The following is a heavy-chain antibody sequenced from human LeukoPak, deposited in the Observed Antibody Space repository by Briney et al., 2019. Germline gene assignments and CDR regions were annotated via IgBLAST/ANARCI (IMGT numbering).Heavy chain of an antibody. CDR3: AKSRGSGSKMARGVNFDY. V-gene: IGHV3-30*18. CDR1: GFTFSSYG. J-gene: IGHJ4*02. CDR2: ISYDGSNK. D-gene: IGHD3-10*01. Sequence: GGSLRLSCAASGFTFSSYGMHWVRQAPGKGLEWVAVISYDGSNKYYADSVKGRFTISRDNSKNTLYLQMNSLRAEDTAVYYCAKSRGSGSKMARGVNFDYWGQGTLVTVSS.